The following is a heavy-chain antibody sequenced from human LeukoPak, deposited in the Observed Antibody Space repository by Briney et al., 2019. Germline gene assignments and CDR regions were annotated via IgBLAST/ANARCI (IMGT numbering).Heavy chain of an antibody. V-gene: IGHV3-30*03. CDR2: ISDDGINK. Sequence: GGSLRLSCAASGFTVSSNYMSWVRQAPGKGLEWVAVISDDGINKYYIDSVKGRFTISRDNSKNTLYLQMNSLRDEDTAVYYCAAGLLGCRGGSCYPTDYWGQGTLVTVSS. D-gene: IGHD2-15*01. CDR1: GFTVSSNY. J-gene: IGHJ4*02. CDR3: AAGLLGCRGGSCYPTDY.